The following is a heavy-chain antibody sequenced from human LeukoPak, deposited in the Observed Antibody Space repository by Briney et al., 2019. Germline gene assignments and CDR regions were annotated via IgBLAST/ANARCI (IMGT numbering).Heavy chain of an antibody. CDR1: GFTFSDYC. V-gene: IGHV3-23*01. D-gene: IGHD2-15*01. J-gene: IGHJ5*02. CDR2: IRSNGGET. Sequence: GGSLRLSCAASGFTFSDYCMTWVRQAPGKGLVWVSNIRSNGGETFYADSVRGRFTISRDNSKNTLYLEMNSLRAEDTAVYYCAKGGYTTWFDPCGQGALVTVSS. CDR3: AKGGYTTWFDP.